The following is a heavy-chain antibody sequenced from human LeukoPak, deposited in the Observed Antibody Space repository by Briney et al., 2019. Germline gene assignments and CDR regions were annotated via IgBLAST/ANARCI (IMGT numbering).Heavy chain of an antibody. J-gene: IGHJ4*02. D-gene: IGHD6-13*01. CDR1: GFTFSSYA. V-gene: IGHV3-23*01. CDR3: AKVVAAAGMLDY. CDR2: ISGSGGSA. Sequence: GGSLRLSCAASGFTFSSYAMSWVRQAPGKGLEWVSAISGSGGSAYYADSVKGRFTISRDNSKTTLYLQMNSLRAEDTAVYYCAKVVAAAGMLDYWGQGTLVTVSS.